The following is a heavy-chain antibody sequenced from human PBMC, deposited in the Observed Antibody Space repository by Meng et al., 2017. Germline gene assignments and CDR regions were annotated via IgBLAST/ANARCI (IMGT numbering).Heavy chain of an antibody. D-gene: IGHD6-13*01. CDR3: VRDEDISAAGKLFGDY. CDR1: GYTFTAYY. Sequence: QVQVVQSGAEVKKPGAAVKVPCTPSGYTFTAYYIHWVRQAPGQGLDWMGRIDPNSGVTEYAQKFQGRVTVTGDTSISTAYMELSRLRSDDTAIYYCVRDEDISAAGKLFGDYWGQGTLVTVSS. CDR2: IDPNSGVT. V-gene: IGHV1-2*06. J-gene: IGHJ4*02.